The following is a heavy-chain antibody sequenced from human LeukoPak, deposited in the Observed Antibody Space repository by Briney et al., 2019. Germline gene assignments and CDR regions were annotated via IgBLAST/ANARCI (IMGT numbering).Heavy chain of an antibody. CDR1: GFTFSSYA. D-gene: IGHD3-22*01. V-gene: IGHV3-23*01. Sequence: GGSLRLSCAASGFTFSSYAMSWVRQAPGKGLEWVSAISGSGGSTYYADSVKGRFTISRDNSKNTLYLQMNSLRAEDTAVYYCAKETMIVVVIPGDAFDIWGQGTMVIVSS. J-gene: IGHJ3*02. CDR3: AKETMIVVVIPGDAFDI. CDR2: ISGSGGST.